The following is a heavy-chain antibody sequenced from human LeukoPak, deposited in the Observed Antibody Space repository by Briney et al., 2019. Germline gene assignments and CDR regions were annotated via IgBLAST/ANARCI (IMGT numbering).Heavy chain of an antibody. CDR2: IWYDGDNE. V-gene: IGHV3-33*01. CDR3: ARDFCRSSYYLNY. D-gene: IGHD6-6*01. J-gene: IGHJ4*02. CDR1: GFTFSDYG. Sequence: GGSLRLSCAASGFTFSDYGMHWVRQAPGKGLEWVAVIWYDGDNEIYPDSVKGRFTVSRDNSKNTLYLQMNSLRAEDTAVYYCARDFCRSSYYLNYWGQGTLVTVSS.